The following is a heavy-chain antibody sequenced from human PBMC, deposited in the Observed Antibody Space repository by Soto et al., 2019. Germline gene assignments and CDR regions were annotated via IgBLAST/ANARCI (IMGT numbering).Heavy chain of an antibody. CDR3: ASRRGSCSSFES. J-gene: IGHJ4*02. Sequence: QITLKESGPTLVNPTQTLTLTCTFSGFSLSTSGAGVGWIRQPPGKALEWLALIYWDDDNPYSPSLKSRRTITKDTAKNQVVLTMTNMNPVDTATYYCASRRGSCSSFESWGQGSLVTVSS. CDR2: IYWDDDN. CDR1: GFSLSTSGAG. V-gene: IGHV2-5*02. D-gene: IGHD1-26*01.